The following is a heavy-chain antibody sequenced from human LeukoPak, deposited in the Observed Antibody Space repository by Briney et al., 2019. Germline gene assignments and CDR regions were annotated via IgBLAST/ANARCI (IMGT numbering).Heavy chain of an antibody. J-gene: IGHJ5*02. CDR1: GGSISSGDYY. V-gene: IGHV4-30-4*01. CDR2: IYYSGST. D-gene: IGHD2-15*01. CDR3: ASLRAAGNWFDP. Sequence: SQTLSLTCTVSGGSISSGDYYWRWIRQPPGKGLEWIGYIYYSGSTYYNPSLKSRVTISGDTSKNQFSLKLSSVTAADTAVYYCASLRAAGNWFDPWGQGTLVTVSS.